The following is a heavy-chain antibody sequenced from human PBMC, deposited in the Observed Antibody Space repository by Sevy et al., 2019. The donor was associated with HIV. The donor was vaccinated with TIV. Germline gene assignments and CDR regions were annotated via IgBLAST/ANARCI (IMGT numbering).Heavy chain of an antibody. D-gene: IGHD1-7*01. CDR3: ARDAAGGTTNSGMDV. J-gene: IGHJ6*02. V-gene: IGHV1-2*06. Sequence: ASVKVSCKASGYTFTGDYLHWMRQAPGQGLEWMGRVYPNSGGTNYARKFQGRVIMTRDTSISTAYMELTRLRFDDTAVYFCARDAAGGTTNSGMDVWGQGTTVTVSS. CDR2: VYPNSGGT. CDR1: GYTFTGDY.